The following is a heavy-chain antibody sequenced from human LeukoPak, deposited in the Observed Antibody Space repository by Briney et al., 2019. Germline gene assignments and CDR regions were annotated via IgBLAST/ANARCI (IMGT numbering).Heavy chain of an antibody. CDR3: ARVFIDYGDSIYFDY. J-gene: IGHJ4*02. D-gene: IGHD4-17*01. CDR2: IYYSGST. CDR1: GGSISSYY. V-gene: IGHV4-59*01. Sequence: SETLSLTCTVSGGSISSYYWSWIRQPPGKGLEWIGYIYYSGSTNYNPSLKSRVTISVDTSKNQFSLKLSSVTAADTAVYYCARVFIDYGDSIYFDYWGQGTLVTVSS.